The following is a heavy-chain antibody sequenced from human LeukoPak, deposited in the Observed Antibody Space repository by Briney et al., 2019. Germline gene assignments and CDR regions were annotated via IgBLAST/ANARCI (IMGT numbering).Heavy chain of an antibody. CDR3: ARDQKIAVAGRVFDY. D-gene: IGHD6-19*01. J-gene: IGHJ4*02. CDR1: GFTFSSYG. Sequence: GALRLSCAAFGFTFSSYGMHWVRQAPGKGLEWVAVIWYDGSNKYYADSVKGRFTISRDNSKNTLYLQMNSLRAEDTAVYYCARDQKIAVAGRVFDYWGQGTLVTVSS. CDR2: IWYDGSNK. V-gene: IGHV3-33*01.